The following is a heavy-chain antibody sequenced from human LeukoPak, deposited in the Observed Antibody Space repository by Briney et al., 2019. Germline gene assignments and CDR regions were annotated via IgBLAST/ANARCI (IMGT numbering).Heavy chain of an antibody. D-gene: IGHD3-22*01. CDR1: GITLSNYG. CDR3: AKRGVVIRVILVTFHKEAYYFDS. J-gene: IGHJ4*02. Sequence: GGSLRLSCAVSGITLSNYGMSWVRQAPGKGLEWVAGISDSGGRTNYADSVKGRFTISRDNPKNTLYLQMNSLGAEDTAVYFCAKRGVVIRVILVTFHKEAYYFDSWGQGALVTVSS. V-gene: IGHV3-23*01. CDR2: ISDSGGRT.